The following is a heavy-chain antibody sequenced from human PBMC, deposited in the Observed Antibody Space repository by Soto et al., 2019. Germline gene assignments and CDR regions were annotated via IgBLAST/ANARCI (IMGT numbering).Heavy chain of an antibody. CDR1: GYTFTSYG. V-gene: IGHV1-18*01. CDR2: ISAYNGNT. J-gene: IGHJ4*02. Sequence: GALVKVSCKASGYTFTSYGISWVRQAPGQGLEWMGWISAYNGNTNYAQKLQGRVTMTTDTSTSTAYMELRSLRSDDTAVYYCARSHYYDSSGYYPDYWGQGTLVTVSS. D-gene: IGHD3-22*01. CDR3: ARSHYYDSSGYYPDY.